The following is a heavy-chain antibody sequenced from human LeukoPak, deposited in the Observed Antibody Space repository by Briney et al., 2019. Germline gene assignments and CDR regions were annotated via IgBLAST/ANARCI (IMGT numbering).Heavy chain of an antibody. CDR1: GGSISGYY. J-gene: IGHJ4*02. D-gene: IGHD3-3*01. Sequence: SETLSLTCTVSGGSISGYYCSWIRQPAGKGLEWIGRIYFSGSTNYNPSLKSRVTISVDTSKNQFSLVLSSVTAADTAVYYCARYDFWSGYYASWGQGTLVTVSS. CDR2: IYFSGST. V-gene: IGHV4-4*07. CDR3: ARYDFWSGYYAS.